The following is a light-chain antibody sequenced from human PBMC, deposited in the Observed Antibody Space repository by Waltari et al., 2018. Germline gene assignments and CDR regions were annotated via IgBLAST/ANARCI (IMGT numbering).Light chain of an antibody. V-gene: IGLV2-8*01. CDR3: SSFGGSNIYV. J-gene: IGLJ1*01. Sequence: QSALTQPPSSSLSPLHSFTISCTRTSSDIGAYNYVSWYRQHPGKAPKLSIFEVTKRPSGVPDRFSGSKSGNTASLTVSGLQAEDEADYYCSSFGGSNIYVLGTGTRVA. CDR2: EVT. CDR1: SSDIGAYNY.